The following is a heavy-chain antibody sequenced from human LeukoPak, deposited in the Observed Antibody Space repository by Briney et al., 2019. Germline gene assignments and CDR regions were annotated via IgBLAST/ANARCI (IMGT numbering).Heavy chain of an antibody. D-gene: IGHD5-12*01. CDR2: IYYSGYT. Sequence: PSETLSPTCTVSGGSTSSGDYYWSWIRQPPGKGLEWIGYIYYSGYTYYNPSLKSRVTISVDTSKNQFSLKLSSVTAADTAVYYCARESGYDSAGTYNWFDPWGQGTLVTVSS. CDR1: GGSTSSGDYY. J-gene: IGHJ5*02. V-gene: IGHV4-30-4*01. CDR3: ARESGYDSAGTYNWFDP.